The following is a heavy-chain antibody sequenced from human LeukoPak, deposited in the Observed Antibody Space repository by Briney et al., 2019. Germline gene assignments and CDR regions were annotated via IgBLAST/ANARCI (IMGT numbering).Heavy chain of an antibody. CDR3: AADHHYGDYSY. CDR2: ISAYNGNT. D-gene: IGHD4-17*01. V-gene: IGHV1-18*01. J-gene: IGHJ4*02. Sequence: ASVKVSCKASGYTFTSYGISWVRQAPGQGLEWMGWISAYNGNTNYAQKFQERVTITRDMSTSTAYMELSSLRSEDTAVYYCAADHHYGDYSYWGQGTLVTVSS. CDR1: GYTFTSYG.